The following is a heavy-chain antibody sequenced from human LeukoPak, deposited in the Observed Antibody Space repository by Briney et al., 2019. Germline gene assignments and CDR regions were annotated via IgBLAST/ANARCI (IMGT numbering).Heavy chain of an antibody. Sequence: PSETLSLTCTVSGGSVSNYFWSWIRRPPGKGLEWIGYIDDSGNTDYNPSLKSHVSISIAKSKNQFSLKLTSVTVADTAVYYCASRPYYDFWSGYYAPFDYWGQGTLVTVSS. D-gene: IGHD3-3*01. J-gene: IGHJ4*02. CDR2: IDDSGNT. V-gene: IGHV4-59*02. CDR1: GGSVSNYF. CDR3: ASRPYYDFWSGYYAPFDY.